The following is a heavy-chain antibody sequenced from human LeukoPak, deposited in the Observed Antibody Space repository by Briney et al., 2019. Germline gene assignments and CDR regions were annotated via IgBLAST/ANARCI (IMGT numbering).Heavy chain of an antibody. D-gene: IGHD3-22*01. Sequence: PGGSLRLSCAASGFTFSGYDMSWVRQAPGKGLEWVAVISYDGSNKYYADSVKGRFTISRDNSKNTLYLQMNSLRAEDTAVYYCARDGVYYYDSSGYAYYFDYWGQGTLVTVSS. CDR1: GFTFSGYD. J-gene: IGHJ4*02. CDR3: ARDGVYYYDSSGYAYYFDY. V-gene: IGHV3-30*03. CDR2: ISYDGSNK.